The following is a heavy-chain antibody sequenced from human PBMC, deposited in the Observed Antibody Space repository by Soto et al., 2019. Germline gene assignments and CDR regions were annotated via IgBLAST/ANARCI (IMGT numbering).Heavy chain of an antibody. CDR1: GYTFTGYY. CDR3: ARGSCSSTSCYKGGDYYYYGMDV. V-gene: IGHV1-2*04. D-gene: IGHD2-2*02. CDR2: INPNSGGT. J-gene: IGHJ6*02. Sequence: GASVKVSCKASGYTFTGYYMHWVRQAPGQGLEWTGWINPNSGGTNYAQKFQGWVTMTRDTSISTAYMELSRLRSDDTAVYYCARGSCSSTSCYKGGDYYYYGMDVWGQGTTVTVSS.